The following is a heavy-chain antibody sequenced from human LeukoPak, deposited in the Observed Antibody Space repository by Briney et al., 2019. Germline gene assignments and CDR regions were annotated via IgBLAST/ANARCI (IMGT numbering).Heavy chain of an antibody. D-gene: IGHD2-15*01. CDR2: ISHSGST. CDR3: ATVGCSGGSCYRSRGAFDI. Sequence: SETLSLTCNVSGYSISSGYYWGCIRQPPGKGLEWIGRISHSGSTNYNPSLKSRVTISVHTSKNQFSLNLSSVNAADTAVYYGATVGCSGGSCYRSRGAFDIGGQGTMVTVSS. V-gene: IGHV4-38-2*02. CDR1: GYSISSGYY. J-gene: IGHJ3*02.